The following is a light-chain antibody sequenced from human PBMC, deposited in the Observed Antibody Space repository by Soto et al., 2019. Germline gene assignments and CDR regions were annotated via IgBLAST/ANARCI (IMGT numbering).Light chain of an antibody. CDR3: QHRGRWPRT. CDR1: QSVSSY. Sequence: EIVLTQSPATLSLSPGERATLSCRASQSVSSYLAWYQQKPGQAPRLLIYGASNRATGIPARFSGSGSGTDFTLTISSLEPEDSAVYYCQHRGRWPRTFGQGTKLESK. J-gene: IGKJ2*01. V-gene: IGKV3-11*01. CDR2: GAS.